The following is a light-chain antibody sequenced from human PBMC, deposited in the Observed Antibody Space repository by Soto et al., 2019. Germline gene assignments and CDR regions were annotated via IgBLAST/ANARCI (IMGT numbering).Light chain of an antibody. V-gene: IGKV3-20*01. J-gene: IGKJ1*01. CDR2: GAS. CDR1: QSVSSSY. CDR3: QQYGSSPWT. Sequence: EIVLTQSPGTLSLSPGERATLSCRASQSVSSSYLAWYQQKPGQAPRLLIYGASSRATGIPDRFSGSGSGTDFAFTISRLEPEDFAVYYCQQYGSSPWTLGHGTKVEIK.